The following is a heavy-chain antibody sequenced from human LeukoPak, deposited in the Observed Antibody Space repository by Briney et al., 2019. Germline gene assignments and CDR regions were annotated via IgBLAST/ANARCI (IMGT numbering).Heavy chain of an antibody. CDR1: GFIFEEHS. CDR2: ITWDGSRT. J-gene: IGHJ6*03. Sequence: PGGSLRLSCAASGFIFEEHSMHWVRQAPGKGLEWVSLITWDGSRTYYADSVKGRFTISRDNSRDSLYLHMNSLRTEDTALYYCAKDRRYYGSEPYDYYYYYYMDVWGKGTTVTVSS. D-gene: IGHD3-10*01. V-gene: IGHV3-43*01. CDR3: AKDRRYYGSEPYDYYYYYYMDV.